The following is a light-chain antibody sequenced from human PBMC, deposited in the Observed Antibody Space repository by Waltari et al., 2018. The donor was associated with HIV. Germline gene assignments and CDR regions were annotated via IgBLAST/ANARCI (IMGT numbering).Light chain of an antibody. V-gene: IGKV3-15*01. Sequence: VMTQSPATMSVSPGDRATLSCRASQTVSTNLAWYQPKPGQAPRLLFYDAATRASGIPARFIGSGSGTEFTLTITSLQSEDSAIYYCQQYNNWPLWTFGLGTKVEIK. CDR3: QQYNNWPLWT. CDR1: QTVSTN. J-gene: IGKJ1*01. CDR2: DAA.